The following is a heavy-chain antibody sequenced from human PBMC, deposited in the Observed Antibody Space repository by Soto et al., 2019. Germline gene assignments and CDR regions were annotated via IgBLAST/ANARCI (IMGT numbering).Heavy chain of an antibody. CDR2: IYYSGST. Sequence: PSETLSLTCTVSGGSISSGDYYWSWIRQPPGKGLEWIGYIYYSGSTYYNPSLKSRVTISVDTSKSQFSLKLSSVTAADTAVYYCAREDYYYGMDVWGQGTTVTVSS. CDR1: GGSISSGDYY. CDR3: AREDYYYGMDV. J-gene: IGHJ6*02. V-gene: IGHV4-30-4*01.